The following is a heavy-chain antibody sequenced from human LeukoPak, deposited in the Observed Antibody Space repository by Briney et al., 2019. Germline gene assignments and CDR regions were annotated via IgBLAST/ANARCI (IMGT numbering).Heavy chain of an antibody. CDR2: IRYDGSNK. CDR3: AKDLRTVTTYHHFDY. Sequence: PGGSLRLSCAASGFTFSSYGMHWARQAPGKGLEWVAFIRYDGSNKYYADSVKGRFTISRDNSKNTLYLQMNSLRAEDTAVYYCAKDLRTVTTYHHFDYWGQGTLVTVSS. CDR1: GFTFSSYG. J-gene: IGHJ4*02. D-gene: IGHD4-17*01. V-gene: IGHV3-30*02.